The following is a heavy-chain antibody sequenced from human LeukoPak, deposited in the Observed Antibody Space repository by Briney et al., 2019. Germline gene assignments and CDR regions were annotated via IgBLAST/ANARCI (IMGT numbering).Heavy chain of an antibody. CDR1: VGSISSYY. V-gene: IGHV4-59*08. J-gene: IGHJ5*02. D-gene: IGHD2/OR15-2a*01. Sequence: PSETLSLTCTVSVGSISSYYWSWIRQPPGKGLEWIGYTYYSGSTNDNPSLKSRVTISVDTSKNQFSLKLSSVAAADTAVYYCARVINGWFDPWGQGTLVTVSS. CDR2: TYYSGST. CDR3: ARVINGWFDP.